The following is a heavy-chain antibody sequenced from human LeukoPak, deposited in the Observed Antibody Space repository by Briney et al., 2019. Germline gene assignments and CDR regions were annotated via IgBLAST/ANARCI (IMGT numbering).Heavy chain of an antibody. CDR1: GFTFRSYA. CDR3: AKVGPPYDSSGYFDY. Sequence: GGSLRLSXAASGFTFRSYAMSWVRQAPGKGLEWVSAISGSGGSTYYADSVKGRFTISRDNSKNTLYLQMNSLRAEDMAVYYCAKVGPPYDSSGYFDYWGQGTLVTVSS. D-gene: IGHD3-22*01. CDR2: ISGSGGST. V-gene: IGHV3-23*01. J-gene: IGHJ4*02.